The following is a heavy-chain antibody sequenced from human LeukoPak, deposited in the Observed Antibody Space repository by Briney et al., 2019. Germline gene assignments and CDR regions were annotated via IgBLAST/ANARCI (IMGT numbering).Heavy chain of an antibody. CDR3: AKAPDSYYSLDGFDI. CDR2: ISKNTDNM. Sequence: GRSLRLSCAPSGFTFEHYAMHWVRQGPGKGLEWVSGISKNTDNMGYADSVKGRFTISRDNAKKSLFLQMNSLTTEDTALYYCAKAPDSYYSLDGFDIWGQGTMVTVSS. D-gene: IGHD2-15*01. J-gene: IGHJ3*02. V-gene: IGHV3-9*01. CDR1: GFTFEHYA.